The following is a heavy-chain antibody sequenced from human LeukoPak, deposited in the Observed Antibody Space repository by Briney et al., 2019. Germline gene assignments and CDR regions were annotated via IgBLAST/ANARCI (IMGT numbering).Heavy chain of an antibody. Sequence: GGSLRLSCAASGFTFSSYTMNWVRQAPGKGLEWVSSISSRSTYIYYADSVKGRFTISRDNAKHSLYLQMNSLRAEDTAVYYCARDQNDSSGYSGGLDYWGQGTLVTVSS. CDR3: ARDQNDSSGYSGGLDY. J-gene: IGHJ4*02. CDR1: GFTFSSYT. V-gene: IGHV3-21*01. D-gene: IGHD3-22*01. CDR2: ISSRSTYI.